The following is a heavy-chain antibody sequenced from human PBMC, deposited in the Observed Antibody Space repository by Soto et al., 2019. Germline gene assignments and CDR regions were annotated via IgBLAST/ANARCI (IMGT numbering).Heavy chain of an antibody. V-gene: IGHV4-34*01. Sequence: QVQLQQWGAGLLKPSETLSLTCAVYGGSFSGYYWSWIRQPPGKGLVWVGEINHSGSTNYNPSLKSRVTIPVDTSKNQFALKLSSVTAADTAVYSCARGGGYCSGGSCGTNWFDPWGQGTLVTVSA. CDR2: INHSGST. CDR1: GGSFSGYY. D-gene: IGHD2-15*01. J-gene: IGHJ5*02. CDR3: ARGGGYCSGGSCGTNWFDP.